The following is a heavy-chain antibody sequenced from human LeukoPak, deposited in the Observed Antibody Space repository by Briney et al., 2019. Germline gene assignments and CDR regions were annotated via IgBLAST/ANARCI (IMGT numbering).Heavy chain of an antibody. CDR1: GFTFSSYG. Sequence: PGRSLRLSCAASGFTFSSYGMHWVRQAPGKGLEWVAFIRYDGSNKYYADSVKGRFTISRDNSKNTLYLQMNSLRAEDTAVYYCAKGGCSGGSCYYSGDFDYWGQGTLVTVSS. D-gene: IGHD2-15*01. V-gene: IGHV3-30*02. J-gene: IGHJ4*02. CDR3: AKGGCSGGSCYYSGDFDY. CDR2: IRYDGSNK.